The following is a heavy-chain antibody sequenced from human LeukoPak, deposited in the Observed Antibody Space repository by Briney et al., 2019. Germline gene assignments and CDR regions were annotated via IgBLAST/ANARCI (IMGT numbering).Heavy chain of an antibody. V-gene: IGHV3-66*01. J-gene: IGHJ6*03. Sequence: PGGSLRLSCAASGFTVSSNYMSWVRQAPGKGLEWVSVIYSGGNTYYADSVKGRFTFSRDNSKNTLYLQMNSLRAEDTAVYYCAREILSDSRYYYYMDVWGKGTTVTISS. CDR3: AREILSDSRYYYYMDV. CDR2: IYSGGNT. D-gene: IGHD2-21*02. CDR1: GFTVSSNY.